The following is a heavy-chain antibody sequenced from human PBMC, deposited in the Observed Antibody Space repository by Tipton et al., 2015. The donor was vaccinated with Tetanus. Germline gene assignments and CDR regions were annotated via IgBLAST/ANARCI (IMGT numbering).Heavy chain of an antibody. J-gene: IGHJ4*02. D-gene: IGHD3-16*01. Sequence: SLRLSCAASEFTFSRFGMHWVRQAPGKGLEWVAGISYDGSHKYYLDSVRGRFTISRDNSQNTLYLQMDSLRAEDTAVYYCAKAKPVITLAFFDYWGQGTLVTVSS. V-gene: IGHV3-30*18. CDR3: AKAKPVITLAFFDY. CDR1: EFTFSRFG. CDR2: ISYDGSHK.